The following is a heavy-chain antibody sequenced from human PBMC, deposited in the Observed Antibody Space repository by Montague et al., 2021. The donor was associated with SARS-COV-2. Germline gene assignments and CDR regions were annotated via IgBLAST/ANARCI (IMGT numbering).Heavy chain of an antibody. CDR3: ARGHLSVSMIVVVFTSASYYFDY. V-gene: IGHV4-34*01. J-gene: IGHJ4*02. CDR2: IKQSGRT. D-gene: IGHD3-22*01. Sequence: SETLSLTCAVYGGSFGADHWSWVRQPPGKGLEWIGDIKQSGRTNYNPSLKSRVTISVDTSKNQFSLKLTSVTAADTAVYFCARGHLSVSMIVVVFTSASYYFDYWGQGAQVTVSS. CDR1: GGSFGADH.